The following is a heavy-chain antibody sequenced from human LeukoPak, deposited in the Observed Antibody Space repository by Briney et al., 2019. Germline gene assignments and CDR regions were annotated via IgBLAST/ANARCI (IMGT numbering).Heavy chain of an antibody. CDR3: ARVAAGLLDY. CDR2: IYYSGST. CDR1: GRSVSSGSYY. V-gene: IGHV4-61*01. J-gene: IGHJ4*02. D-gene: IGHD6-13*01. Sequence: SETLSLTCTVSGRSVSSGSYYWSWLRQPPWNGLEWIGYIYYSGSTNYNPSLKSRVTISVDTSKNQFSLKLSSVTAADTAVYYCARVAAGLLDYWGQGTLVTVSS.